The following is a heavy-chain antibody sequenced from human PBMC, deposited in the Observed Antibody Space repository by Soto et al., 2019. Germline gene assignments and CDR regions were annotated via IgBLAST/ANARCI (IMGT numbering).Heavy chain of an antibody. Sequence: SETLSLTCTVSGGSVSSGSYYWSWIRQPPGKGLEWIGYIYYSGSTNYNPPLKSRVTISVDTSKNQFSLKLSSVTAADTAVYYCAREHSGSYCDYWGQGTLVTVSS. D-gene: IGHD1-26*01. CDR2: IYYSGST. CDR1: GGSVSSGSYY. CDR3: AREHSGSYCDY. V-gene: IGHV4-61*01. J-gene: IGHJ4*02.